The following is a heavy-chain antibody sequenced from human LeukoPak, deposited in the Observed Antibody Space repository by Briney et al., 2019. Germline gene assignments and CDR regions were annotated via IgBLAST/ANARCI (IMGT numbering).Heavy chain of an antibody. CDR2: ITSRSVYI. V-gene: IGHV3-21*01. Sequence: PGGSLRLSCAASGFTFSSYSMNWVRQAPGKGLEWVSSITSRSVYIYYADSVRGRFTISRDNAKNSLYLQVNSLRAEDTAVYYCATSPGELEFDYWGQGTLVTVSS. D-gene: IGHD1-1*01. J-gene: IGHJ4*02. CDR1: GFTFSSYS. CDR3: ATSPGELEFDY.